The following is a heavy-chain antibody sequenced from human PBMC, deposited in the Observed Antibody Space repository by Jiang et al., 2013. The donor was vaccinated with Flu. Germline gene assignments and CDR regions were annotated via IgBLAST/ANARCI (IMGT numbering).Heavy chain of an antibody. CDR2: IYHSGST. CDR1: GYSISSGYY. Sequence: GPGLVKPSETLSLTCAVSGYSISSGYYWGWIRQPPGKGLEWIGSIYHSGSTYYNPSLKSRVTISVDTSKNQFSLKLSSVTAADTAVYYCARALLYRPTPFDYWGQGTLVTVSS. D-gene: IGHD5/OR15-5a*01. CDR3: ARALLYRPTPFDY. J-gene: IGHJ4*02. V-gene: IGHV4-38-2*01.